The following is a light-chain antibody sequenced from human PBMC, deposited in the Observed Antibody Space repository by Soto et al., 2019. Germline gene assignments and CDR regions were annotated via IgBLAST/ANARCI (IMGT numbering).Light chain of an antibody. CDR2: GAS. CDR3: QQYGSSPRT. V-gene: IGKV3-20*01. CDR1: QSVSSNY. Sequence: EIVLTQSPATLSLSPGERAILSCRASQSVSSNYLAWYRQRPGQAPSLLIYGASSRDTGIPDRFSGSGYGTDFTLTISSLEPEDFAVYYCQQYGSSPRTFGQGTKVEMK. J-gene: IGKJ1*01.